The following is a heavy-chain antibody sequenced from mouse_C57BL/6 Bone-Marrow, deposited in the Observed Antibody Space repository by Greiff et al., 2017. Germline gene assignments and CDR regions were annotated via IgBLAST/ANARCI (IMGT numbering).Heavy chain of an antibody. J-gene: IGHJ1*03. CDR1: EYEFHSHD. D-gene: IGHD2-4*01. Sequence: EVQLVESGGGLVQPGESLKLSCESDEYEFHSHDMSWVRKTPEKRLELVAAINSDGGSTYYPDTMARRFIISREHTTKTLYLQRSSLMSEYTALYYCARFYYDYDGYWYFDVWRTGTTVTVSS. CDR2: INSDGGST. CDR3: ARFYYDYDGYWYFDV. V-gene: IGHV5-2*01.